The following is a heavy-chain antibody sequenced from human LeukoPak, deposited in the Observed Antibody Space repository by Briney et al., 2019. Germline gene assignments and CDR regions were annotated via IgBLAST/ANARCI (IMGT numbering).Heavy chain of an antibody. V-gene: IGHV1-46*01. CDR1: GNTFTMYY. Sequence: ASVKVSCKASGNTFTMYYIHWVRQAPGQGLEWMGMINPSDGATTYAQRFRGRVTMTRDMSTTTAYMDLRRQRSEDTGVDLCRREREGEMGGNLGGLFASYYTYYYMDVWGRGTTVTVSS. J-gene: IGHJ6*03. CDR2: INPSDGAT. D-gene: IGHD3-16*01. CDR3: RREREGEMGGNLGGLFASYYTYYYMDV.